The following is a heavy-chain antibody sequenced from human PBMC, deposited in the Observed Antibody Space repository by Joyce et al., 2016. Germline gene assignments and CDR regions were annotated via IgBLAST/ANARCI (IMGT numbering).Heavy chain of an antibody. V-gene: IGHV3-33*01. CDR2: VWYDGTYK. J-gene: IGHJ4*02. D-gene: IGHD3-22*01. Sequence: QVQLVESGGGVVQPGRSLRLPCASSGFSFSRYGMHWVRQAPGKGLEWVAVVWYDGTYKYYTDSVKGRFTISRDNSKNTMYLQMNSLRAENTAVYYCARDNSYYYDTSALDYWGQGTLVAVSS. CDR1: GFSFSRYG. CDR3: ARDNSYYYDTSALDY.